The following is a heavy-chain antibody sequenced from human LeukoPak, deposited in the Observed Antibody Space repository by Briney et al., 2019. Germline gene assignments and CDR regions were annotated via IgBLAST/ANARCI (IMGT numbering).Heavy chain of an antibody. Sequence: SETLSLTCTVSGDSISSYYWSWIRQPPGKGLEWVGFIFYSGSTYYNPSLKSRVTISVDTSKNQFSLKLSSVTAADTAVYYCARLPIVVVPNYFDYWGQGTLVTVSS. J-gene: IGHJ4*02. D-gene: IGHD3-22*01. CDR2: IFYSGST. V-gene: IGHV4-59*04. CDR1: GDSISSYY. CDR3: ARLPIVVVPNYFDY.